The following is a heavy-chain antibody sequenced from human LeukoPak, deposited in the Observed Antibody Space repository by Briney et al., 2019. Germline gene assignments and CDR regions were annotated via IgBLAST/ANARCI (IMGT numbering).Heavy chain of an antibody. J-gene: IGHJ3*02. D-gene: IGHD3-3*01. CDR3: AKDIHTIDALDM. CDR2: ISGSGDST. V-gene: IGHV3-23*01. CDR1: GFTFSSYA. Sequence: GGSLRLSCAASGFTFSSYAMSWVRQAPGKGLEWVSAISGSGDSTYYADSVKGRFTISRDISNNTLYLQMKSLRAEDTAVYYCAKDIHTIDALDMWGQGTMVTVSS.